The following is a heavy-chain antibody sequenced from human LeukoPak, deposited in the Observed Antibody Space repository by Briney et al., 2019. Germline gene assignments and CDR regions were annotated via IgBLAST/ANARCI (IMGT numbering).Heavy chain of an antibody. CDR1: GFTFDDYA. CDR2: ISWNSGSI. Sequence: GRSLRLSCAASGFTFDDYAMHWVRQAPGKGLEWVSGISWNSGSIGYADSVKGRFTISRDNAKNSLYPQMNSLRAEDTALYYCAKDMHLTAMATRDFDYWGQGTLVTVSS. CDR3: AKDMHLTAMATRDFDY. D-gene: IGHD5-18*01. V-gene: IGHV3-9*01. J-gene: IGHJ4*02.